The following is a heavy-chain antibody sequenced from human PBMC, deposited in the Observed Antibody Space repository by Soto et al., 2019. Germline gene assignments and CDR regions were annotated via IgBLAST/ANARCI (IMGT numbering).Heavy chain of an antibody. J-gene: IGHJ6*02. V-gene: IGHV4-31*03. CDR1: GGSITSGGYY. D-gene: IGHD2-8*01. CDR3: ARAIVLWPSAANGMDV. Sequence: QVQLQESGPGLVKPSQTLSLICSVSGGSITSGGYYWNWIRQHPGKGLQWVGCIDYSVGTTYNPSLXSXLXTXXDLSNNQFSLRLTSVTAADTAGYFCARAIVLWPSAANGMDVWGQGTTVTVSS. CDR2: IDYSVGT.